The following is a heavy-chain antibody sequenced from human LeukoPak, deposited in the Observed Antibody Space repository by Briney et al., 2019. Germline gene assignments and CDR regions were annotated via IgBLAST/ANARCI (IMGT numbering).Heavy chain of an antibody. Sequence: GGSLRLSCAASGFTFSDYYMSWIRQAPGKGLEWVSYISSSSSYTNYADSVKGRFTISRDNAKNSLYLQMISLRAEDTAVYYCARGIVATNYYFDYWGQGTLVTVSS. CDR3: ARGIVATNYYFDY. D-gene: IGHD4/OR15-4a*01. V-gene: IGHV3-11*03. CDR2: ISSSSSYT. J-gene: IGHJ4*02. CDR1: GFTFSDYY.